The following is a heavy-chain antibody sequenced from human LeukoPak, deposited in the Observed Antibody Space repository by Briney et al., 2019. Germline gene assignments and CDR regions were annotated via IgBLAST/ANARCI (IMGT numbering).Heavy chain of an antibody. Sequence: GGSLRLSCATSGFTFRSYSMNWVRQAPGKGLDWVSSISPSGSSTYNADSVRGRFTISRDNAKDAVYLQMNSLRGEDTAVYYCVRDYLGESGAGGCWGQGILVTVSS. D-gene: IGHD3-10*01. CDR2: ISPSGSST. J-gene: IGHJ4*02. CDR1: GFTFRSYS. CDR3: VRDYLGESGAGGC. V-gene: IGHV3-21*01.